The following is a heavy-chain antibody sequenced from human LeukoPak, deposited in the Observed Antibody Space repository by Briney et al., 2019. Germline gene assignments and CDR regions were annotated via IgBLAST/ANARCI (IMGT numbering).Heavy chain of an antibody. V-gene: IGHV3-23*01. CDR2: ISGSGGST. CDR3: AAGDYSNYVNY. J-gene: IGHJ4*02. Sequence: GGSLRLSCAASGFTFSSYAMSWVRQAPGEGLEWVSAISGSGGSTYYADSVKGRFTISRDNSKNTLYLQMNSLRAEDTAVYYCAAGDYSNYVNYWGQGTLVTVSS. CDR1: GFTFSSYA. D-gene: IGHD4-4*01.